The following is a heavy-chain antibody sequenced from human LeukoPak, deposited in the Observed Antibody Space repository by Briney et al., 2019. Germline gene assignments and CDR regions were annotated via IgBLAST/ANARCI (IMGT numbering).Heavy chain of an antibody. J-gene: IGHJ6*03. CDR2: TSAYNGNT. V-gene: IGHV1-18*01. CDR3: ARGRQQLAYYYYMDV. Sequence: ASVRVSCKASGYTFTCYGISWVRQAPGQGLEWMGWTSAYNGNTNYAQKLQGRVTMTTDTSTSTAYMELRSLRSDDTAVYYCARGRQQLAYYYYMDVWGKGTTVTVSS. CDR1: GYTFTCYG. D-gene: IGHD6-13*01.